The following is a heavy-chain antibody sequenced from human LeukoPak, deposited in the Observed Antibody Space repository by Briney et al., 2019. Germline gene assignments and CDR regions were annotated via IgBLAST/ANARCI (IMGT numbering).Heavy chain of an antibody. CDR3: AKDGGYYYDSSGYYDY. D-gene: IGHD3-22*01. J-gene: IGHJ4*02. V-gene: IGHV3-21*01. Sequence: GGSLRLSCAASGLTFSSYSMNWVRQAPGKGLEWVSSITRSSIYIYYADSVKGRFTISRDNARNSLYLQMNSLRAEDTAVYYCAKDGGYYYDSSGYYDYWGQGTLVTVSS. CDR2: ITRSSIYI. CDR1: GLTFSSYS.